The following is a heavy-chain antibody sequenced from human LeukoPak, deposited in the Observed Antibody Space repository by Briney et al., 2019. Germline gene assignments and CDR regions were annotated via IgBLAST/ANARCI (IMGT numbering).Heavy chain of an antibody. CDR3: AKGTGRYDYGMTFDY. D-gene: IGHD3-16*01. J-gene: IGHJ4*02. CDR2: VTGSGGSI. Sequence: GESLRLSCAASGFSFSSYGMSWVRQAPGKGLEWVSGVTGSGGSISYADSVKGRFTISRDNSKNTLYLQMNSLRAEDTAVYYCAKGTGRYDYGMTFDYWGQGTLVTVSS. CDR1: GFSFSSYG. V-gene: IGHV3-23*01.